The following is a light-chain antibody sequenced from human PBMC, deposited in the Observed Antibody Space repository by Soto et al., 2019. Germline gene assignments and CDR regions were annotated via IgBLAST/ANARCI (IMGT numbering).Light chain of an antibody. CDR2: AAS. CDR3: LQHNSYPRT. J-gene: IGKJ1*01. V-gene: IGKV1-39*01. CDR1: QSISSY. Sequence: DLQMTQSPSSLSASVGDRVTITCRASQSISSYLNWYQQKPGKAPKLLIYAASSLQSGVPSRFSGSGSGTDFTLTISSLQPEDFATYYCLQHNSYPRTFGQGTKVEIK.